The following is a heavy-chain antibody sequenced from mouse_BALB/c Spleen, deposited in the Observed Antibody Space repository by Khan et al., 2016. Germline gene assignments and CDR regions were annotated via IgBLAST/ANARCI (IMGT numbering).Heavy chain of an antibody. J-gene: IGHJ3*01. CDR3: AREGYGYDTFAY. CDR1: GYAFSSYW. D-gene: IGHD2-2*01. Sequence: QVQLQQSGAELVRPGSSVKISCKASGYAFSSYWMNWVKQRPGQGLEWIGQIYPGDGDTNYNGKFKGKATLTADKSSSTADMQLSSLTSEDSAVYFCAREGYGYDTFAYWGQGTLVTVSA. CDR2: IYPGDGDT. V-gene: IGHV1-80*01.